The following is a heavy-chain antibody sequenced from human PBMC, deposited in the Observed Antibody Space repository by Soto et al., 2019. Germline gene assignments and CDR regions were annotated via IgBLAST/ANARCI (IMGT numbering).Heavy chain of an antibody. CDR1: GGSICSSNW. CDR2: IYHSGST. CDR3: ARLPVTVTTLYYYYGMDV. D-gene: IGHD4-17*01. Sequence: SETPSLTCAVSGGSICSSNWWSWVRQPPGKGLEWIGEIYHSGSTNYNPSLKSRVTISVDKSKNQFSLKLSSVTAADTAVYYCARLPVTVTTLYYYYGMDVWGQGTTVTVSS. J-gene: IGHJ6*02. V-gene: IGHV4-4*02.